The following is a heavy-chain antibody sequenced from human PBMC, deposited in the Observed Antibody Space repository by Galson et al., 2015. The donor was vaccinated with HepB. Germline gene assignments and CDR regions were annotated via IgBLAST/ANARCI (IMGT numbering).Heavy chain of an antibody. J-gene: IGHJ4*02. CDR1: GFIFNKYC. CDR3: AKEALPDYGGVTGLDY. Sequence: SLRLSCAGSGFIFNKYCIHWVRQVPGKGLVWVSRIRYDGTGTDYADSVKGRFTISRDTSKNTLYLQMSSLRADDTAVYFCAKEALPDYGGVTGLDYWGQGTLVTVSS. V-gene: IGHV3-74*01. CDR2: IRYDGTGT. D-gene: IGHD4-23*01.